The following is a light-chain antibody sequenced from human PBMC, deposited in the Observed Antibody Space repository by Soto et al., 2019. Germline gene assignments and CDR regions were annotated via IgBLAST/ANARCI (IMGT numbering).Light chain of an antibody. J-gene: IGLJ1*01. CDR1: SSNIGSTSD. CDR2: GNN. Sequence: QAVVTQPPSVSGAPGQRVTISCTGGSSNIGSTSDVHWYQHLPGAAPKLLIYGNNNRPSGVPDRFSGSKSGTSASLAIAGLQAEDEADYYCQSYDSSLRGSVFGTGTKLTVL. CDR3: QSYDSSLRGSV. V-gene: IGLV1-40*01.